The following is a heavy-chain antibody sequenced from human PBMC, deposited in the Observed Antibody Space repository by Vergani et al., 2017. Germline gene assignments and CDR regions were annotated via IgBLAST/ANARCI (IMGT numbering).Heavy chain of an antibody. J-gene: IGHJ6*03. CDR2: IIPIFGTA. Sequence: QVQLVQSGAEVKKPGSSVKVSCKASGGTFSSYAISWVRQAPGQGLEWMGGIIPIFGTANYAQKFQGRVTITADESTSTAYMELSSLRSEDTAVYYCTRDTANWNYLTPEGYYYYMDVWGKGP. CDR1: GGTFSSYA. V-gene: IGHV1-69*01. CDR3: TRDTANWNYLTPEGYYYYMDV. D-gene: IGHD1-7*01.